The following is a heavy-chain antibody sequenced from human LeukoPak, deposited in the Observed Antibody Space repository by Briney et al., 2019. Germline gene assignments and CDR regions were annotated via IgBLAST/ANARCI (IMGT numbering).Heavy chain of an antibody. J-gene: IGHJ6*02. V-gene: IGHV1-3*01. CDR1: GYTFTSYA. D-gene: IGHD2-15*01. CDR2: INAGNGNT. CDR3: ARVDIECSGGSCYSAYYYGMDV. Sequence: ASVKVSCKASGYTFTSYAMRWVRQAPGQRLEWMGWINAGNGNTKYSQKFQGRVTITRDTSASTAYMELSSLRSEDTAVYYCARVDIECSGGSCYSAYYYGMDVWGQGTTVTVSS.